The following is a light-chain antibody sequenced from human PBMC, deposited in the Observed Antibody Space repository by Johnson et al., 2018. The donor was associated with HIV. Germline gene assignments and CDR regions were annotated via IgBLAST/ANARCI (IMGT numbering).Light chain of an antibody. CDR3: GTWDSSLSAGRV. CDR1: SSNIGNNY. CDR2: DNN. J-gene: IGLJ1*01. V-gene: IGLV1-51*01. Sequence: QSVLTQPPSVSAAPGQKVTISCSGSSSNIGNNYVSWYQQLPGTAPKLLIYDNNKRPSGIPDRISGSTSGTSATLGITRLQTGDEADDYCGTWDSSLSAGRVFGTGTKVTVL.